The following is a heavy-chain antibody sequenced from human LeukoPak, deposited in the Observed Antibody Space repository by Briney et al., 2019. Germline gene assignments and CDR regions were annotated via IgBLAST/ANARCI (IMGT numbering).Heavy chain of an antibody. CDR1: GGTFSSYA. J-gene: IGHJ6*03. D-gene: IGHD2-15*01. CDR2: IIPIFGTA. V-gene: IGHV1-69*05. Sequence: SVKVSCKASGGTFSSYAISWVRQAPGQGLEWMGGIIPIFGTANYAQKFQGRVTITTDESTSTAYMELSSLRSEDTAVYYCARGKVVAYYYYYYMDVWGKGTTVTVSS. CDR3: ARGKVVAYYYYYYMDV.